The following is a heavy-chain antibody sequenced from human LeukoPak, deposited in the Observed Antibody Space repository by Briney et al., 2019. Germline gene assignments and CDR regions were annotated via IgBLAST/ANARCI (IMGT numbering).Heavy chain of an antibody. CDR2: ITSSSTYI. J-gene: IGHJ6*04. D-gene: IGHD3-3*02. CDR1: GLTFSDYT. Sequence: GGSLRLSCAASGLTFSDYTMNWVRQAPGKGLEWVSSITSSSTYIYYSDSVKGRFTTSRDNAKNSLYLQMNSLRAEDTAVYYCTNLAPMDVWGKGTTVTVSS. CDR3: TNLAPMDV. V-gene: IGHV3-21*01.